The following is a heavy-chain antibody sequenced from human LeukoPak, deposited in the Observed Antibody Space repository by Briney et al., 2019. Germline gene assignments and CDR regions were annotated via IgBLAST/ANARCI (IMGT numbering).Heavy chain of an antibody. CDR1: GYTFTSYG. CDR2: ISAYNGNT. Sequence: ASVKVSCKASGYTFTSYGISWVRQAPGQGLEWMGWISAYNGNTNYAQKLQGRVTMTTDTSTSTAYMELRSLRSDDTAVYYCARTTGGGSFNPYYFDYWGQGTLVTVSS. V-gene: IGHV1-18*01. J-gene: IGHJ4*02. CDR3: ARTTGGGSFNPYYFDY. D-gene: IGHD1-26*01.